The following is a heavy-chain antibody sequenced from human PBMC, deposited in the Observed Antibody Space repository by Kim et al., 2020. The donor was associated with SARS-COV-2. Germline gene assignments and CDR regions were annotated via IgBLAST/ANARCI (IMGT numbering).Heavy chain of an antibody. CDR3: ARASTGVYYYGMDV. V-gene: IGHV3-53*01. CDR1: GFTVSSNY. J-gene: IGHJ6*02. Sequence: GGSLRLSCAASGFTVSSNYMSWVRQAPGKGLEWVSVIYSGGSTYYADSVKGRFTISRDNSKNTLYLQMNSLRAEDTAVYYCARASTGVYYYGMDVWGQGTTVTVSS. D-gene: IGHD4-17*01. CDR2: IYSGGST.